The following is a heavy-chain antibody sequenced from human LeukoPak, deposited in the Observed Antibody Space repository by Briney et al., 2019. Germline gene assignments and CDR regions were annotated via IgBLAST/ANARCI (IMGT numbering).Heavy chain of an antibody. J-gene: IGHJ3*02. V-gene: IGHV1-24*01. D-gene: IGHD1-1*01. CDR3: ATVRGNYDAFDI. CDR2: FDPEDGET. Sequence: ASVKVSCKVSGYTLTELSMHWVRQAPGKGLEWMGGFDPEDGETMYAQRFQGRVTMAEDTSTDTAYMELSSLRSEDTSVYYCATVRGNYDAFDIWGHGTMVTVSS. CDR1: GYTLTELS.